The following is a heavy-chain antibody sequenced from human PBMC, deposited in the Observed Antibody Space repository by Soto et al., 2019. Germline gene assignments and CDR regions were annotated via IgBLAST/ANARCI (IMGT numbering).Heavy chain of an antibody. V-gene: IGHV4-59*01. Sequence: PSETLSLTCTVSGGSINNDYWSWLRQAPQKGLEWIAFVHSSGSTNYSPSLKSRATISLDTSKNQLSLDLRSVTTADTATYYCARGGASSKYFDSWGRGTLVTVSS. CDR3: ARGGASSKYFDS. CDR2: VHSSGST. D-gene: IGHD2-2*01. CDR1: GGSINNDY. J-gene: IGHJ4*02.